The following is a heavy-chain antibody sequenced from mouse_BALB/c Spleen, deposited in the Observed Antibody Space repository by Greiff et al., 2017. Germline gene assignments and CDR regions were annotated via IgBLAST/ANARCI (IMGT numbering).Heavy chain of an antibody. D-gene: IGHD1-1*01. V-gene: IGHV2-9*02. Sequence: QIQLQQSGPGLVAPSQSLSITCTVSGFSLTSYGVHWVRQPPGKGLEWLGVIWAGGSTNYNSALMSRLSISKDNSKSQVFLKMNSLQTDDTAMYYCASYYGRDYAMDYWGQGTSVTVSS. CDR3: ASYYGRDYAMDY. CDR2: IWAGGST. CDR1: GFSLTSYG. J-gene: IGHJ4*01.